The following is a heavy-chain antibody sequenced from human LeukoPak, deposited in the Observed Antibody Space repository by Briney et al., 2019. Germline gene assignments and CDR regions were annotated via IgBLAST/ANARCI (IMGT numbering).Heavy chain of an antibody. J-gene: IGHJ6*03. D-gene: IGHD4-23*01. V-gene: IGHV3-30*18. CDR2: ISYDGSNK. CDR3: AKTRTVVTLAGDYYYYYMDV. Sequence: PGRSLRLSCAASGFTFSSYGMHWVRQAPGKGLEWVAVISYDGSNKYYADSVKGRFTISRDNSKNTLYLQMNSLRAEDTAVYYCAKTRTVVTLAGDYYYYYMDVWGKGTTVTVSS. CDR1: GFTFSSYG.